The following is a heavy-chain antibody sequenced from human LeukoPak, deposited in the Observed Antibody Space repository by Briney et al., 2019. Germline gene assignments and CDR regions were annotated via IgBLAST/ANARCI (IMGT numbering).Heavy chain of an antibody. J-gene: IGHJ4*02. CDR3: ARANHYSDSGGYYYALDY. V-gene: IGHV4-59*01. CDR2: IYYSGTT. Sequence: SETLSLTCTVSGGSISSYYWNWTRQPPGRRLEWVGYIYYSGTTNYDPSLKSRVTISVDTSKNQFSLELTSVTAADTAVYYCARANHYSDSGGYYYALDYWGQGTLVTVSS. CDR1: GGSISSYY. D-gene: IGHD3-22*01.